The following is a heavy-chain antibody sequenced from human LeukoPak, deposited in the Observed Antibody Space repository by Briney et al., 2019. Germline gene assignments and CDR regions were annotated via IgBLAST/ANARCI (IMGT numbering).Heavy chain of an antibody. CDR2: IYYSGST. D-gene: IGHD6-19*01. V-gene: IGHV4-59*01. CDR3: ARSGYSSGWDYYYYYGMDV. Sequence: SETLSLTCTVSGGSISSYYWSWIRQPPGKGLEWIWYIYYSGSTNYNPSLKSRVTISVDTSKNPFSLKLSSVTAADTAVYYCARSGYSSGWDYYYYYGMDVWGQGTTVTVSS. CDR1: GGSISSYY. J-gene: IGHJ6*02.